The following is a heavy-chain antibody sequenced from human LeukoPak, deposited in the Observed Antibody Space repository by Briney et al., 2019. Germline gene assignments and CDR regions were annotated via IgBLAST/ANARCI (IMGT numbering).Heavy chain of an antibody. D-gene: IGHD5-18*01. CDR3: ARDGVNGYSYGLFDY. J-gene: IGHJ4*02. CDR2: ISAYNGNT. V-gene: IGHV1-18*01. Sequence: ASVKVSCKASGYTFTSYGISWVRQAPGQGLEWMGWISAYNGNTNYAPKLQVRVTMTTDTSTSPAYMELRSLRSDDTAVYYCARDGVNGYSYGLFDYWGQGTLVTVSS. CDR1: GYTFTSYG.